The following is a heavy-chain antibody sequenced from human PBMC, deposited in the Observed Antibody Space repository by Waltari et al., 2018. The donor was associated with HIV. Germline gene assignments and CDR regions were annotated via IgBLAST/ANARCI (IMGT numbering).Heavy chain of an antibody. J-gene: IGHJ6*02. CDR1: GVSISSSNW. V-gene: IGHV4-4*02. Sequence: QVQLQESGPGLVRPSGTLSLTCAVSGVSISSSNWWSWVRQPPGKGLEWIGDIYHSGTTHYNPSLQSRVTISVDKSRKQFSLKLTAVTAADTAMYYCARHRVGFDVSLVYGMDVWGQGTLVTVS. D-gene: IGHD3-16*01. CDR3: ARHRVGFDVSLVYGMDV. CDR2: IYHSGTT.